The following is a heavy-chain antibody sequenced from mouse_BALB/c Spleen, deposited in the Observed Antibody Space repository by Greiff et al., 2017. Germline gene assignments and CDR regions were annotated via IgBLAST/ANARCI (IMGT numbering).Heavy chain of an antibody. CDR2: IDPSDSYT. Sequence: QVQLQQPGAELVKPGASVKLSCKASGYTFTSYWMHWVKQRPGQGLEWIGEIDPSDSYTNYNQKFKGKATLTVDKSSSTAYMQLSSLTSEDSAVYYCATNWDAWFAYWGQGTLITVSA. J-gene: IGHJ3*01. V-gene: IGHV1-69*02. CDR3: ATNWDAWFAY. CDR1: GYTFTSYW. D-gene: IGHD4-1*01.